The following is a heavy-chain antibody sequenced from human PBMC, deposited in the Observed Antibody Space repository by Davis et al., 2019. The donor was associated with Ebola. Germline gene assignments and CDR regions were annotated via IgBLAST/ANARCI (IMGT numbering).Heavy chain of an antibody. CDR2: ISAYNGNT. V-gene: IGHV1-18*01. J-gene: IGHJ6*03. CDR1: GYTFTSYG. CDR3: ARDPSLVAGDSWWGYGYYYYYYMDV. Sequence: ASVKVSCKASGYTFTSYGISWVRQAPGQGLEWMGWISAYNGNTNYAQKLQGRVTMTTDTSTSTAYMELRSLRSDDTAVYYCARDPSLVAGDSWWGYGYYYYYYMDVWGKGTTVTVSS. D-gene: IGHD2-21*01.